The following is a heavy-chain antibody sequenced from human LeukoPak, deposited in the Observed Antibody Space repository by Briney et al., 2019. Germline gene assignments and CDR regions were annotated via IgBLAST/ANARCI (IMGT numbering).Heavy chain of an antibody. J-gene: IGHJ5*02. CDR1: GGSISSSNW. V-gene: IGHV4-4*02. CDR3: AGTDSSGYYSRDAWFDP. D-gene: IGHD3-22*01. Sequence: SGTLSLTCAVSGGSISSSNWWSWVRQPPGKGLEWIGYIYYSGSTYYNPSLKSRVTISVDTSKNQFSLKLSSVTAADTAVYYCAGTDSSGYYSRDAWFDPWGQGTLVTVSS. CDR2: IYYSGST.